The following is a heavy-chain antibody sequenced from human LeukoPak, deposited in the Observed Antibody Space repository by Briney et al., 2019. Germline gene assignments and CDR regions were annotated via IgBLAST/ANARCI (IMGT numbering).Heavy chain of an antibody. CDR1: GGSISSYY. CDR2: IYYSGST. D-gene: IGHD3-16*01. CDR3: ASMRLRLGELPPGD. J-gene: IGHJ4*02. Sequence: SETLSLTCTVSGGSISSYYWSWIRQPPGKGLEWIGYIYYSGSTNYNPSLKSRVTISVDTSKNQFSLKLSSVTAADTAVYYCASMRLRLGELPPGDWGQGTLVTVSS. V-gene: IGHV4-59*01.